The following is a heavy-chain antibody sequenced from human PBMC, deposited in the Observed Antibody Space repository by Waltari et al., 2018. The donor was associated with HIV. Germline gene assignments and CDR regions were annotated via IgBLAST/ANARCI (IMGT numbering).Heavy chain of an antibody. J-gene: IGHJ4*02. CDR1: AYTYSSYA. CDR3: ASFETYCANGVCYPSSFDS. D-gene: IGHD2-8*01. Sequence: QVQLVQSGAEVKKPGASVKVSCKASAYTYSSYAFTWVRQAPGQGLEWMGWISANNDNTTYAQMFQGRVTMTTDTSTSTAYLEVGSLRSDDTAVYYCASFETYCANGVCYPSSFDSWGQGTLVTVSS. V-gene: IGHV1-18*01. CDR2: ISANNDNT.